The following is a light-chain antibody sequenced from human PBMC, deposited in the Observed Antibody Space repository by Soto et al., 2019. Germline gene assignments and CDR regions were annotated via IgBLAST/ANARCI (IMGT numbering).Light chain of an antibody. CDR3: QQYGSSPFA. J-gene: IGKJ3*01. Sequence: IVLTQSPDNLSLSPGERATLSCRASQSVTSNYLAWYQQKPGQPPRLLIYGASRRATGIPDRFSGSGSGTDFTLTITRLEPEDFAVFYCQQYGSSPFAFGPGTRVDIK. V-gene: IGKV3-20*01. CDR2: GAS. CDR1: QSVTSNY.